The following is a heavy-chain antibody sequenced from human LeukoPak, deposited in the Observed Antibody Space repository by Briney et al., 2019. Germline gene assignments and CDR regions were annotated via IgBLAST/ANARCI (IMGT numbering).Heavy chain of an antibody. D-gene: IGHD1-1*01. CDR1: GYTFTGYY. CDR2: IIPILGIA. Sequence: GASVKVSCKTSGYTFTGYYIHWVRQAPGQGLEWMGRIIPILGIANYAQKFQGRVTITADKSTSTAYMELSSLRSEDTAVYYCARDTTGTTYLLRYWGQGTLVTVSS. J-gene: IGHJ4*02. V-gene: IGHV1-69*04. CDR3: ARDTTGTTYLLRY.